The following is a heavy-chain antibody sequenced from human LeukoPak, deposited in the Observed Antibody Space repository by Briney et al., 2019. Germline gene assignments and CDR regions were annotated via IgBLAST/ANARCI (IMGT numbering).Heavy chain of an antibody. J-gene: IGHJ3*02. CDR2: ISGSGGST. CDR3: AKGRLWFGELDAFDI. CDR1: GFTFSSYA. V-gene: IGHV3-23*01. D-gene: IGHD3-10*01. Sequence: GGSLRLSCAASGFTFSSYAMSWVRQAPGKGLEWVSAISGSGGSTYYADSVKGRFTISRDNAKNSLYLQMNSLRAEDTALYYCAKGRLWFGELDAFDIWGQGTMVTVSS.